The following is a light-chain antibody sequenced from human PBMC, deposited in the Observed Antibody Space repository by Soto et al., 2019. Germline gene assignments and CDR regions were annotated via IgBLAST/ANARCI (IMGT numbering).Light chain of an antibody. CDR2: GAS. J-gene: IGKJ1*01. V-gene: IGKV3D-20*02. Sequence: EFVLTQSPATLSLSPGERATLSCRASQSVSSSYLAWYQQKPGQAPRLLIYGASSRATGIPDRFSGSGSGTDFTLTISSLQSEDFAVYYCQQYNNWPWTFGQGTKVDIK. CDR1: QSVSSSY. CDR3: QQYNNWPWT.